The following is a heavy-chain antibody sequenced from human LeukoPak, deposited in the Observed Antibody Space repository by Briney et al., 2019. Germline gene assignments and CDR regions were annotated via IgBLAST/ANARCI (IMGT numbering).Heavy chain of an antibody. CDR2: IIPIFGRA. J-gene: IGHJ4*02. CDR1: GGTFSSLT. Sequence: ASVKVSCKASGGTFSSLTINWVRQAPGQGLEWMGGIIPIFGRANYAQKFQGRVTITADDSTSTAYMELSSLRSEDTAVYYCADLVYCSSSSCYEPFNQTWGQGTLVTVSS. D-gene: IGHD2-2*01. V-gene: IGHV1-69*13. CDR3: ADLVYCSSSSCYEPFNQT.